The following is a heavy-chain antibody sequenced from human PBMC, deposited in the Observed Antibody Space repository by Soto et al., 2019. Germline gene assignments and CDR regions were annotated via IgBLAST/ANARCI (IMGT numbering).Heavy chain of an antibody. CDR1: GDSISSGSYY. J-gene: IGHJ6*04. CDR3: ARRVDFGNGYYTAPLDV. V-gene: IGHV4-39*01. D-gene: IGHD3-22*01. Sequence: QLQLRESGPGLVKPSETLSLTCIVSGDSISSGSYYWGWIRQPPGKGLEWIGSIYYTGSTNYNPSRRSRVNISADTSKYQFSLRLSSVNAADTAVYYCARRVDFGNGYYTAPLDVWGKGTTVTVSS. CDR2: IYYTGST.